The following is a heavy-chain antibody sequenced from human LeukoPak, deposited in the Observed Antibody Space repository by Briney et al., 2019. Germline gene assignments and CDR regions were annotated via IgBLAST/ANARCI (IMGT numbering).Heavy chain of an antibody. V-gene: IGHV4-4*02. Sequence: GSLRLSCAASGFTFSSYAMSWVRQPPGKGLEWIGEIYHSGSTNYNPSLKSRVTISVDKSKNQFSLKLSSVTAADTAVYYCARLTRTYYYGSGEYYFDYWGQGTLVTVSS. CDR1: GFTFSSYAM. CDR2: IYHSGST. CDR3: ARLTRTYYYGSGEYYFDY. D-gene: IGHD3-10*01. J-gene: IGHJ4*02.